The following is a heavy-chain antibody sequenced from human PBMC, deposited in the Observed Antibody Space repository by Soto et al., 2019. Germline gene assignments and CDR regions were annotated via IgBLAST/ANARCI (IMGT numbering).Heavy chain of an antibody. Sequence: ASVKVSCEASGYTFTSYGISWVRQAPGQGLEWMGWISAYNGNTNYAQKLQGRVTMTTDTSTSAAYMELRSLRSDDTAAYYCARDDITMVDYWGQGTLVTVSS. CDR1: GYTFTSYG. CDR2: ISAYNGNT. V-gene: IGHV1-18*01. CDR3: ARDDITMVDY. J-gene: IGHJ4*02. D-gene: IGHD3-10*01.